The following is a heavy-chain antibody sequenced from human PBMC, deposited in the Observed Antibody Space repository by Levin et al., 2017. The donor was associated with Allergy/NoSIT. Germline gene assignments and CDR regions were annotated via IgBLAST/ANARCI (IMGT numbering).Heavy chain of an antibody. CDR2: VYPADSDA. J-gene: IGHJ6*02. V-gene: IGHV5-51*01. CDR1: GYSFISYW. Sequence: TGESLKISCQGSGYSFISYWIAWVRQMPGKGLEWMGSVYPADSDATYNPSFLGQVSLSVDKSLNTAYLQWSRLKPSDTAIYYCAKIDSHSGYGMNVWGQGTTVTVSS. CDR3: AKIDSHSGYGMNV. D-gene: IGHD2-15*01.